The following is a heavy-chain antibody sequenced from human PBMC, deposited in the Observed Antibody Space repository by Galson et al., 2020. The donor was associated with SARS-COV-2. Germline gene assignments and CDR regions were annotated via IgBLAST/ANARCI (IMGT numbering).Heavy chain of an antibody. CDR2: ISWNGGSI. J-gene: IGHJ3*02. V-gene: IGHV3-9*01. CDR1: GFTFDEHA. CDR3: SKVSDGFDI. Sequence: TGRSLRPSCAATGFTFDEHAMPWVRHAPGKGLEWVARISWNGGSIGYTDSVKGRFIISRDNAKNSLYLQMNSLRAEDTALYFCSKVSDGFDIWGQVTMVTVSS.